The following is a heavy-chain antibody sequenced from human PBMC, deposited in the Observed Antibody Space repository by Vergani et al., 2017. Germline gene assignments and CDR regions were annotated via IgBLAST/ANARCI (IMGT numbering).Heavy chain of an antibody. Sequence: QVQLVQSGAEVKKPGSSVKVSCKASGGTFSSYAISWVRQAPGQGLEWMGGIIPIFGTANYAQKFQGRVTITADESTSTAYIELSSLRSEDTAMYYCARDGSGNWGPDAFDIWGQGTMVTVSS. CDR1: GGTFSSYA. V-gene: IGHV1-69*01. CDR2: IIPIFGTA. D-gene: IGHD7-27*01. CDR3: ARDGSGNWGPDAFDI. J-gene: IGHJ3*02.